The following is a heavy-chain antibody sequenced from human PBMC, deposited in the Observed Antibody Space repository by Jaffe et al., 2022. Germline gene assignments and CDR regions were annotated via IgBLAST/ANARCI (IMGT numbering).Heavy chain of an antibody. D-gene: IGHD5-12*01. V-gene: IGHV5-51*03. Sequence: EVQLVQSGAEVKKPGESLKISCQGSGYSFTTYWIAWVRQMPGKGLEWMGIIYPGDSDTKYSPSFQGQVTISADKSINTAFLQWSSLKASDTAMYYCVSSYGYNFPSEYWGQGTLVTVSS. CDR1: GYSFTTYW. J-gene: IGHJ4*02. CDR3: VSSYGYNFPSEY. CDR2: IYPGDSDT.